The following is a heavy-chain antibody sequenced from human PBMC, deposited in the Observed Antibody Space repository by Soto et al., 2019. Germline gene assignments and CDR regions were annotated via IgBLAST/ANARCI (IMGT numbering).Heavy chain of an antibody. CDR1: GGSISSYY. V-gene: IGHV4-59*01. D-gene: IGHD3-9*01. CDR3: ASTYYDILTGYYQYNWFDP. CDR2: TYYSGST. J-gene: IGHJ5*02. Sequence: SETLSLTCTVSGGSISSYYWSWIRPPPGKGLEWIGYTYYSGSTNYNPSLKSRVTISVDTSKNQFSLKLSSVTAADTAVYYCASTYYDILTGYYQYNWFDPWGQGTLVTVSS.